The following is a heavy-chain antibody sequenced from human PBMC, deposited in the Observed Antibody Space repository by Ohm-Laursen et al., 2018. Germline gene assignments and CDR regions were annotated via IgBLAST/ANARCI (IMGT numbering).Heavy chain of an antibody. CDR1: GFTFSSYC. D-gene: IGHD3-22*01. Sequence: SLRLSCTASGFTFSSYCMSWVRQAPGKGLEWVSTIYSGGSTYYADSVKGRFTISRDNSRNTLCLQMNSLRVEDTALYYCARGVVSYYFDSSGYYFDYWGQGTLVTVSS. V-gene: IGHV3-53*01. CDR2: IYSGGST. J-gene: IGHJ4*02. CDR3: ARGVVSYYFDSSGYYFDY.